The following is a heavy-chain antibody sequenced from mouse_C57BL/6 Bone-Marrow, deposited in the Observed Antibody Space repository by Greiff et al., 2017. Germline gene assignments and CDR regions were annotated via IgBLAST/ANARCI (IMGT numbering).Heavy chain of an antibody. D-gene: IGHD2-4*01. V-gene: IGHV1-53*01. Sequence: QVQLQQPGTELVKPGASVKLSCKASGYTFTSYWMHWVKQRPGQGLEWIGNINPSNGGTNYNAKFKSKATLTVDKSSSTAYMQLSSLTSEDSAVYYCAREGVYYDYGGAYFDYWGQGTTLTVSA. CDR3: AREGVYYDYGGAYFDY. CDR2: INPSNGGT. J-gene: IGHJ2*01. CDR1: GYTFTSYW.